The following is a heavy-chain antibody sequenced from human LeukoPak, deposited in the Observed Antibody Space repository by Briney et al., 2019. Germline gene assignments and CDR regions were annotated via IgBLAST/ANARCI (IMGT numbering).Heavy chain of an antibody. J-gene: IGHJ4*02. D-gene: IGHD2-2*01. CDR3: ARQAFCSGTSCFPSDY. CDR2: IYYSGST. CDR1: GGSISGYY. Sequence: SETLSLTCTVSGGSISGYYWSWIRQPPGKGLEWIGYIYYSGSTSYNPSLKSRVTISVDTSKNQFSLKLSSVTAADTAVYYCARQAFCSGTSCFPSDYWGQGTLVTVSS. V-gene: IGHV4-59*01.